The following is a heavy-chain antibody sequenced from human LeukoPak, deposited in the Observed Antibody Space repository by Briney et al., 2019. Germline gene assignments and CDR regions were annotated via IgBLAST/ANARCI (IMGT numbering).Heavy chain of an antibody. J-gene: IGHJ4*02. CDR2: IKSKTDGGTT. V-gene: IGHV3-15*01. Sequence: GGSLRLSCVVSGFTSSGYWMAWVRQAPGKGLEWVGRIKSKTDGGTTDYAAPVKGRFTISRDDSKNTLYLQMNSLKTEDIAVYYCTAYRVAGTSQVDYWGQGTLVTVSS. CDR1: GFTSSGYW. D-gene: IGHD2-15*01. CDR3: TAYRVAGTSQVDY.